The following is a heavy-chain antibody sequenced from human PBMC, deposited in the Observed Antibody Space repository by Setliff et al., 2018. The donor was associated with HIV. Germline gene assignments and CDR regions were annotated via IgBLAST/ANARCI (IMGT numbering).Heavy chain of an antibody. CDR1: GDTVRSYS. V-gene: IGHV1-69*05. Sequence: GASVKVSCKVSGDTVRSYSISWVRQVPGQGLEWVGGIIPMFGSTNYGEKFPGRVTITTDESTSTTYMELSSLTSDDTAVYYCARVEGATATLTDWGQGTLVTVSS. CDR2: IIPMFGST. D-gene: IGHD1-26*01. J-gene: IGHJ4*02. CDR3: ARVEGATATLTD.